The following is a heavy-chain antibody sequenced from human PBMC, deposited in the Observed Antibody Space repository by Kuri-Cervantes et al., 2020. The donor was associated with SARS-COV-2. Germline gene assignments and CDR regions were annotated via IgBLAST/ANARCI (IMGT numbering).Heavy chain of an antibody. CDR2: ISYDGSNK. D-gene: IGHD2-2*01. CDR1: GFTFRSYT. J-gene: IGHJ3*02. Sequence: GGSLRLSCVASGFTFRSYTMTRVRQAPGKGLEWVAVISYDGSNKYYADSVKGRFTISRDNSKNTLYLQMNSLRAEDTAVYYCAREGDIVVVRDAFDIWGQGTMVTVSS. V-gene: IGHV3-30-3*01. CDR3: AREGDIVVVRDAFDI.